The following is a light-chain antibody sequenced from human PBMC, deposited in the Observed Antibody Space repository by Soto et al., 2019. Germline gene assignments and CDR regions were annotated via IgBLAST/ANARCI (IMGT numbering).Light chain of an antibody. CDR2: DNN. Sequence: QSALTQPPSVSAAPGQKVIISCSGSSSNIGNNYVSWYQQLPGTAPKLLIYDNNERPSGIPDRFSGSKSGTSATLGITGLQTGDEADYYCGTWDSTLSAVVFGGGTKLTVL. CDR3: GTWDSTLSAVV. V-gene: IGLV1-51*01. J-gene: IGLJ2*01. CDR1: SSNIGNNY.